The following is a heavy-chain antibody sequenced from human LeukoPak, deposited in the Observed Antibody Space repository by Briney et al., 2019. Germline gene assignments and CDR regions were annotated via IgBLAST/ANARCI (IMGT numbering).Heavy chain of an antibody. Sequence: GESLKISCKGSGYSFTSYWIGWVRQMSGKGLEWMGIIYPGDSDTRYSPSFQGQATISADKSISTAYLQWSSLKASDTAMYYCASNRGSYYYYMDVWGKGTTVTVSS. CDR3: ASNRGSYYYYMDV. J-gene: IGHJ6*03. D-gene: IGHD1-26*01. V-gene: IGHV5-51*01. CDR2: IYPGDSDT. CDR1: GYSFTSYW.